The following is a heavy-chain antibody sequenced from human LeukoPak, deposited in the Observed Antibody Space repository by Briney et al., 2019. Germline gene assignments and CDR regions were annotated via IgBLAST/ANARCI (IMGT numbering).Heavy chain of an antibody. J-gene: IGHJ6*03. Sequence: PGGSLRLSCAASGFTFSSYEMNWVRQAPGKRPEWVSYISNSGSILYYADSVRGRFTISRDNAKNSLFLQMNSLKTEDTAMYYCSRGGRRWSGASYSYYYYMDVWGKGTTVIISS. V-gene: IGHV3-48*03. CDR2: ISNSGSIL. CDR1: GFTFSSYE. CDR3: SRGGRRWSGASYSYYYYMDV. D-gene: IGHD1-26*01.